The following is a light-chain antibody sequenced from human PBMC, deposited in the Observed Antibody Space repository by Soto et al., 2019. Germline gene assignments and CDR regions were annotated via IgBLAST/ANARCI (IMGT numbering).Light chain of an antibody. CDR2: GAS. J-gene: IGKJ2*01. CDR3: LQYAGLPST. Sequence: EIVLTQSPGNLSLSPGERATLSCRASQSVTNSYLAWYQQKPGQAPRLLIYGASTRATGIPDRFSGSGSGTDFTLTISRLQPEDFAVYYCLQYAGLPSTFGQGTKVEI. CDR1: QSVTNSY. V-gene: IGKV3-20*01.